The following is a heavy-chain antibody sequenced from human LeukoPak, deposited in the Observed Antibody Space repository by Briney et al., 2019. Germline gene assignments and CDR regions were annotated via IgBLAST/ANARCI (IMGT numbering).Heavy chain of an antibody. V-gene: IGHV4-59*01. D-gene: IGHD5-18*01. J-gene: IGHJ5*02. CDR3: ARDKAHSYGRYFDP. CDR2: ISNGNT. Sequence: SETLSLTCSVAGGSNSTYYWNWIRQTPGKGLEWIGHISNGNTDYNPSLKSRVTISVDTSKNQFSLRLTSVTAADTGVYYCARDKAHSYGRYFDPWGQGALVIVSS. CDR1: GGSNSTYY.